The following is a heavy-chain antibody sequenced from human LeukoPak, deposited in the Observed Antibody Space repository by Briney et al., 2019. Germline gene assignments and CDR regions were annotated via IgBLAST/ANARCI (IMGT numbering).Heavy chain of an antibody. Sequence: PGGSLRLSCAASGFTFSSYAMSWVRQAPGKGLEWVSTIRGSGGGTYYADSVKGRFTISRDNSKNTLYLQMNSLRDEDTALYYCAKAGIGVVGYCDYWGQGTLVTVSS. CDR3: AKAGIGVVGYCDY. CDR1: GFTFSSYA. J-gene: IGHJ4*02. V-gene: IGHV3-23*01. CDR2: IRGSGGGT. D-gene: IGHD6-19*01.